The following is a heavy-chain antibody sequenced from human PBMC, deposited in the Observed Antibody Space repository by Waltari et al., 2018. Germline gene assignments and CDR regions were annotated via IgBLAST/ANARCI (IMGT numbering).Heavy chain of an antibody. D-gene: IGHD6-19*01. CDR3: AREVAVAGTLYYYYYYGMDV. V-gene: IGHV1-8*01. CDR1: GYTFTSYD. Sequence: QVQLVQSGAEVKKPGASVKVSCKASGYTFTSYDINWVRQATGQGLEWMGWMNPNSGNTCYAQKFQVRVTMTRKPSISTAYMELSSLRSEDTAVYYCAREVAVAGTLYYYYYYGMDVWGQGTTVTVSS. CDR2: MNPNSGNT. J-gene: IGHJ6*02.